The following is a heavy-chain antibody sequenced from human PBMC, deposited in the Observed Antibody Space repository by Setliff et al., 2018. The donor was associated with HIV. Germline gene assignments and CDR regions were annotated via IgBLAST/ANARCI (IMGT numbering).Heavy chain of an antibody. CDR2: IIPMFGTL. CDR3: ATVRRYYYDSSGQEYFQH. V-gene: IGHV1-69*05. CDR1: GGTFSSYA. Sequence: SVKVSCKASGGTFSSYAINWVRQAPGQGLQWMGGIIPMFGTLNFAQKFQGRVTISTDDSTSTAYMELNSLRSEDTAVYYCATVRRYYYDSSGQEYFQHWARAPWSPSPQ. J-gene: IGHJ1*01. D-gene: IGHD3-22*01.